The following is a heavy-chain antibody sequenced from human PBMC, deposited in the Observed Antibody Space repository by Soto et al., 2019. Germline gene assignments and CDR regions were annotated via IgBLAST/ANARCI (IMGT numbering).Heavy chain of an antibody. J-gene: IGHJ6*02. CDR3: AREPPARIAVAGTPTFRYYYYGMDV. V-gene: IGHV1-69*01. CDR2: IIPIFGTA. D-gene: IGHD6-19*01. Sequence: QVQLVQSGAEVKKPGSSVKVSCKASGGTFSSYAISWVRQAPGQGLEWMGGIIPIFGTANYAQKFQGRVTITADESTSTSYMELSSLRSEDTAVYYCAREPPARIAVAGTPTFRYYYYGMDVWGQGTTVTVSS. CDR1: GGTFSSYA.